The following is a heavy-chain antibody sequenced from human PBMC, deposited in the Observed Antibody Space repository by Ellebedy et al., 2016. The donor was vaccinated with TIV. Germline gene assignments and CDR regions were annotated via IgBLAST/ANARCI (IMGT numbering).Heavy chain of an antibody. D-gene: IGHD2-15*01. J-gene: IGHJ4*02. CDR1: GGSISSSSYY. V-gene: IGHV3-23*01. Sequence: PSETLSLTCTISGGSISSSSYYWGWVRQAPGKGLEWVSVISGSGGSTYYADSVKGRFTISRDNSNNTLYLQMNSLRAEDTAIYYCAKDGGELDVVVVGATPTGTADFDYWGQGTLVTVSS. CDR3: AKDGGELDVVVVGATPTGTADFDY. CDR2: ISGSGGST.